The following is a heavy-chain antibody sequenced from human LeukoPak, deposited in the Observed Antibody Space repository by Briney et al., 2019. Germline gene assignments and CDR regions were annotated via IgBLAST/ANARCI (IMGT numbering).Heavy chain of an antibody. J-gene: IGHJ6*02. CDR3: ARERLVTVAGSYFYYGMDV. V-gene: IGHV3-21*01. CDR1: GFTFSNYK. D-gene: IGHD6-19*01. CDR2: ISSSSGYI. Sequence: GGSLRLSCAASGFTFSNYKMNWVRQTPGKGLEWVSSISSSSGYIYYADSVKGRFTISRDNANNSLFLHMNSLRAEDTALYFCARERLVTVAGSYFYYGMDVWGQGTTVTVSS.